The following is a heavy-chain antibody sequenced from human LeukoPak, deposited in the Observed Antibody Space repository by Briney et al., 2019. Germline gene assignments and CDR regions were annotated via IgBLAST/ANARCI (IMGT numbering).Heavy chain of an antibody. Sequence: SETLSLTCTVSGGSISSYYWSWIRQPPGKGLEWIGYIYYSGSTNYNPYLKSRVTISADTSKNQFSLKLSSVTAADTAVYYCARSTPGYSSGQDANFDYWGQGTLVTVSS. D-gene: IGHD5-18*01. J-gene: IGHJ4*02. V-gene: IGHV4-59*01. CDR1: GGSISSYY. CDR3: ARSTPGYSSGQDANFDY. CDR2: IYYSGST.